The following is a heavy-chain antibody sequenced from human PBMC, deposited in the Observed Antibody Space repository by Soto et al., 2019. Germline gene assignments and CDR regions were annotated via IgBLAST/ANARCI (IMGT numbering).Heavy chain of an antibody. D-gene: IGHD3-22*01. V-gene: IGHV1-8*01. Sequence: QVQLVQSGAEVKKPGASVKVSCKASGYTFTSYDINWVRQATGQGLEWMGWMNPTSGNTGYAQKFQGRVTMTRNTSISTAYMELSSLRSEDTAVYYCARAMTTYYYDSSGYSDFDYWGQGTLVTVSS. J-gene: IGHJ4*02. CDR3: ARAMTTYYYDSSGYSDFDY. CDR2: MNPTSGNT. CDR1: GYTFTSYD.